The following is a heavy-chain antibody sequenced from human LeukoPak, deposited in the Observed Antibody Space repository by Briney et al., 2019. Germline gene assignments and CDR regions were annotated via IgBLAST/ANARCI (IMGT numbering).Heavy chain of an antibody. Sequence: GGSLRLSCAASGFTFSNYAMHWVRQAPGKGLEWVARIASDGSRQHYADSVKGRVTISRDNSRNILYLQVNSLRAEDTAVYYCARDGDYSSGYGKDYWGQGTLVTVSS. CDR2: IASDGSRQ. D-gene: IGHD5-18*01. CDR3: ARDGDYSSGYGKDY. CDR1: GFTFSNYA. J-gene: IGHJ4*02. V-gene: IGHV3-30-3*01.